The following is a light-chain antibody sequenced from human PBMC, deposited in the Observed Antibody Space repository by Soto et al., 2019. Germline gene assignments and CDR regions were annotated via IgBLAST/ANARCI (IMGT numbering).Light chain of an antibody. CDR2: RNN. J-gene: IGLJ3*02. Sequence: QSVLTQPPSASGTPGQRVTISCSGSSSNIGSDYAYWYQQLPGTAPKLLINRNNQRPSGVPDRFSGSKSGTSASLAISGLRSEDEADYYCATWDASLSVWVFGGGTKLTVL. CDR1: SSNIGSDY. CDR3: ATWDASLSVWV. V-gene: IGLV1-47*01.